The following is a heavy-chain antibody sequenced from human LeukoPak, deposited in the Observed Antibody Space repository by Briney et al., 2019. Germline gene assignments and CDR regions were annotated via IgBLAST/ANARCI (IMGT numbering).Heavy chain of an antibody. CDR3: ARARPWDSSRSYYFGMDV. J-gene: IGHJ6*02. V-gene: IGHV3-23*01. CDR2: IPGSGGAT. Sequence: GGSLRLSCAASGFTFSSYAIRWVRQAPGTGLEWVSSIPGSGGATYYADSVRGRFSISSDSSKNTVYLQMNSLRDEDTAVYYCARARPWDSSRSYYFGMDVWGHGTTVTVSS. D-gene: IGHD3-22*01. CDR1: GFTFSSYA.